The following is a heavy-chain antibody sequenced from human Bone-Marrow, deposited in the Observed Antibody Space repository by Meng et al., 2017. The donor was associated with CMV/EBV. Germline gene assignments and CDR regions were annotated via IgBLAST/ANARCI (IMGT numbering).Heavy chain of an antibody. Sequence: GESLKISCAASGFTFSSYAMHWVRQAPGKGLEWVAVTTYGGSKKYYADSVKGRFTISRDNAKNSLYLQMNSLRAEDTAVYYCARGHRSEILTGLLMGIDVWGQGTMVTVSS. CDR3: ARGHRSEILTGLLMGIDV. V-gene: IGHV3-30*04. CDR1: GFTFSSYA. J-gene: IGHJ3*01. CDR2: TTYGGSKK. D-gene: IGHD3-9*01.